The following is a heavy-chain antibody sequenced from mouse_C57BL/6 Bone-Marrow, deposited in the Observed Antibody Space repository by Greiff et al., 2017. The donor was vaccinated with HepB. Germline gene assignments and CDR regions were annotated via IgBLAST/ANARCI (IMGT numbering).Heavy chain of an antibody. J-gene: IGHJ4*01. CDR2: IYPGSGST. Sequence: QVQLQQPGAELVKPGASVKMSCKASGYTFTSYWITWVKQRPGQGLEWIGDIYPGSGSTNYNEKFKSKATLTVDTSSSTAYMQLSSLTSEDSAVYYCARSEAYGSSPYYAMDYWGQGTSVTVSS. V-gene: IGHV1-55*01. CDR3: ARSEAYGSSPYYAMDY. D-gene: IGHD1-1*01. CDR1: GYTFTSYW.